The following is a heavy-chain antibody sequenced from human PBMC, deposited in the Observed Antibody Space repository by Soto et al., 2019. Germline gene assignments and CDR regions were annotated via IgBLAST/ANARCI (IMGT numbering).Heavy chain of an antibody. CDR1: GFSFNTYA. J-gene: IGHJ6*02. D-gene: IGHD3-10*02. CDR3: VRQLGSGSTYCCDMDV. V-gene: IGHV3-23*01. Sequence: EVQLLESGGGLVQPGGSLRLSCETSGFSFNTYAMTWVRQAPGMGLQWVAVINYSGRTTFHAQSVKGRFTISRDNYRNPVYLQMNSLRAENTAVDYCVRQLGSGSTYCCDMDVWGRGTTVTVSS. CDR2: INYSGRTT.